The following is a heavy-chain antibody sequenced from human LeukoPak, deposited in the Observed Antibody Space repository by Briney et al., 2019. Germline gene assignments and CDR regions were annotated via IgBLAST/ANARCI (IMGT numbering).Heavy chain of an antibody. J-gene: IGHJ3*02. CDR3: AREYCSRNRCYRDDAFDI. V-gene: IGHV4-38-2*02. CDR1: GYSISSGYY. CDR2: IYHSGST. Sequence: MSSETLSLTCTVSGYSISSGYYWGWIRQPPGKGLEWIGSIYHSGSTYYNPSLKSRVTISVDTSKNQFSLKLSSVTAADTAVYYCAREYCSRNRCYRDDAFDIWGQGTIVTVSS. D-gene: IGHD2-2*02.